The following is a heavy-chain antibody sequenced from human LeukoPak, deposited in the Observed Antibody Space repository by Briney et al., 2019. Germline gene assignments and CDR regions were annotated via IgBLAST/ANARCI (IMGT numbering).Heavy chain of an antibody. CDR3: AKGGSSGWYGPDSFDP. V-gene: IGHV3-23*01. J-gene: IGHJ5*02. D-gene: IGHD6-19*01. Sequence: GGSLRLSCAASGFTFSSYAMSWVRQAPGKGLEWVSAISGSGGSTYYADSVKGRFTISRDNSKNTLYLQMNSLRAEDTAVYYCAKGGSSGWYGPDSFDPRGQGTLVTVSS. CDR2: ISGSGGST. CDR1: GFTFSSYA.